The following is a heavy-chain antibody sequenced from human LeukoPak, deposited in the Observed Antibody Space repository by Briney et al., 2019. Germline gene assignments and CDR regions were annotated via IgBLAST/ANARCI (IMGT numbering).Heavy chain of an antibody. Sequence: GGSLRPSCAASGFTFSSYAMSWVRQAPGKGLEWVSAISGSGGSTYYADSVKGRFPISRDNSKNTLYLQMNSLRAEDTAVYYCAKGQRAAGTFDYWGQGTLVTVSS. CDR2: ISGSGGST. V-gene: IGHV3-23*01. D-gene: IGHD6-13*01. CDR3: AKGQRAAGTFDY. J-gene: IGHJ4*02. CDR1: GFTFSSYA.